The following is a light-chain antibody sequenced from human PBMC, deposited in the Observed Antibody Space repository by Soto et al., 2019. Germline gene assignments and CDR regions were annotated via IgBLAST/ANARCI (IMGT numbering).Light chain of an antibody. Sequence: IQLTQSPSSLSSSFGDRVAISCQTSQSISIYLNWYQQIPGKAPKLLSYASSNLHTWVPSRFSGSASGTDFTLTISSLTPEASATYYCQQTYSNPRTFGQGTKVDI. CDR2: ASS. V-gene: IGKV1-39*01. CDR1: QSISIY. J-gene: IGKJ1*01. CDR3: QQTYSNPRT.